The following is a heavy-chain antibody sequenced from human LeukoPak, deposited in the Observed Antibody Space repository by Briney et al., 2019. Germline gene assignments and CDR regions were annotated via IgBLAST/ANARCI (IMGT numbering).Heavy chain of an antibody. Sequence: SETLSLTCTVSGGSISSSIYYWGWIRQPPGKGLEWIGSIYHSGSTYYKSSLKSRVTISVDTSKNQFSLQLTSVTAADTAVYYCTRDPPVSIAAADDDFWGQGTLVTVSS. J-gene: IGHJ4*02. CDR3: TRDPPVSIAAADDDF. CDR1: GGSISSSIYY. CDR2: IYHSGST. V-gene: IGHV4-39*07. D-gene: IGHD6-13*01.